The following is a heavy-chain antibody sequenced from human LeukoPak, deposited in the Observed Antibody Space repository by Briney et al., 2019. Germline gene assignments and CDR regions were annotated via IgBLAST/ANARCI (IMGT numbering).Heavy chain of an antibody. CDR2: KTYDGSNK. J-gene: IGHJ3*02. V-gene: IGHV3-30-3*01. CDR3: ARVSPISSTHDAFDI. D-gene: IGHD2-2*01. CDR1: GFTFSSYA. Sequence: GGSLRLSCAASGFTFSSYAMHWVRQAPGKGLEWVAVKTYDGSNKYYADSVKGRFTISRDNSKNTLYLQMNSLRAEDTAVYYCARVSPISSTHDAFDIWGQGTMVTVSS.